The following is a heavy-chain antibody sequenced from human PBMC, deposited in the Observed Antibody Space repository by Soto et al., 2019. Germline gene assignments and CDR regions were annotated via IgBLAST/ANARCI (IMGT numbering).Heavy chain of an antibody. D-gene: IGHD6-6*01. CDR2: IYNSGNT. CDR1: GGSISSYY. V-gene: IGHV4-59*01. J-gene: IGHJ4*02. CDR3: AAPPRY. Sequence: QVQLQESGPGLVKPSETLSLTCTVSGGSISSYYWNWIRQPPGKGLEWIGYIYNSGNTNYNPSLRSRVTILVDTSKNQFSLKLTSVTAADTAVYYCAAPPRYWGQGTLVTVSS.